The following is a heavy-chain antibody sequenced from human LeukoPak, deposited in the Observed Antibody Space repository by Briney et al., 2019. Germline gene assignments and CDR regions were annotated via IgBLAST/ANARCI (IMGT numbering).Heavy chain of an antibody. CDR1: GGSISSYY. CDR2: IYYSGST. D-gene: IGHD3-22*01. CDR3: TRNYDSSGYTAFGY. J-gene: IGHJ4*02. Sequence: SETLSLTCTVSGGSISSYYWSWIRQPPGKGLEWIGHIYYSGSTNYNPSLKSRVTIAVDTSKNQFSLKLSSVTAADTAVYYCTRNYDSSGYTAFGYWGRGTLVTVSS. V-gene: IGHV4-59*01.